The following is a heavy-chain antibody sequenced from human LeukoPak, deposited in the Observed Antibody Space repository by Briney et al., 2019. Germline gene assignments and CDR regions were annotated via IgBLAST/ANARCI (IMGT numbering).Heavy chain of an antibody. CDR2: IRSSGDST. D-gene: IGHD6-13*01. J-gene: IGHJ6*03. V-gene: IGHV3-23*01. Sequence: GGSLRLSCAASGFTFSSYGMSWVRQAPGKGLEWVSGIRSSGDSTYYADSVKGRFTISRDNSKNTLYLQMNSLRAEDTAVYYCAKATGSWYAYYYYYMDVWGKGTTVTISS. CDR3: AKATGSWYAYYYYYMDV. CDR1: GFTFSSYG.